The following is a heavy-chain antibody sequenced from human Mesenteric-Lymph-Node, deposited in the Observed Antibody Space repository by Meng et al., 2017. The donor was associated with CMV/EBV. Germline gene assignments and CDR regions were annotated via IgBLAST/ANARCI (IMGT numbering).Heavy chain of an antibody. Sequence: SGREWWSWVRQPPGKGLEWIGEIHHRGSTNYSPSLKSRVTISVDKSRNQLSLILRSVSAADTAVYYCARAEVEGYCSGGSCYPPEYWGRGTLVTVSS. V-gene: IGHV4-4*02. J-gene: IGHJ4*02. CDR1: SGREW. D-gene: IGHD2-15*01. CDR3: ARAEVEGYCSGGSCYPPEY. CDR2: IHHRGST.